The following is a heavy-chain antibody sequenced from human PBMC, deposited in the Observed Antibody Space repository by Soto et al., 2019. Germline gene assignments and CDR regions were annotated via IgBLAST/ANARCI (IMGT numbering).Heavy chain of an antibody. V-gene: IGHV4-39*01. CDR1: GGSISSSSYY. J-gene: IGHJ5*02. CDR2: IYYSGST. D-gene: IGHD1-7*01. CDR3: ARRGATSIAGTTSCRGWFDP. Sequence: PSETLSLTCTVSGGSISSSSYYWGWIRQPPGKGLEWIGSIYYSGSTYYNPSLKSRVTISVDTSKNQFSLKLSSVTAADTAVYYCARRGATSIAGTTSCRGWFDPWGQGTLVTVSS.